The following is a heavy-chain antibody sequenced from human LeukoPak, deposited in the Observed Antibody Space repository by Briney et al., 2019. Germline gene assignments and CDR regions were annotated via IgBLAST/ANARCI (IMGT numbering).Heavy chain of an antibody. Sequence: GRSLRLSCAASVFTFSSYAMHGVRQAPRKGLEWVAVISYDGSNKYYADSEKGRFTISRDNSKDTLYMQMNSLRADDTAVYYCARPYYSYYYDSSDFQHWGQGTLVTVSS. CDR3: ARPYYSYYYDSSDFQH. CDR1: VFTFSSYA. D-gene: IGHD3-22*01. CDR2: ISYDGSNK. V-gene: IGHV3-30*04. J-gene: IGHJ1*01.